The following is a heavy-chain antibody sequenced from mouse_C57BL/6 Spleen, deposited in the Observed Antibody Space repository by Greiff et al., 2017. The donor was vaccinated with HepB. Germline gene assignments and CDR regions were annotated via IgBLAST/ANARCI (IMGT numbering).Heavy chain of an antibody. D-gene: IGHD4-1*01. V-gene: IGHV1-76*01. CDR3: ARELGDY. J-gene: IGHJ2*01. CDR1: GYTFTDYY. Sequence: VQLVESGAELVRPGASVKLSCKASGYTFTDYYINWVKQRPGQGLEWIARIYPGSGNTYYNEKFKGKATLTAEKSSSTAYMQLSSLTSEDSAVYFCARELGDYWGQGTTLTVSS. CDR2: IYPGSGNT.